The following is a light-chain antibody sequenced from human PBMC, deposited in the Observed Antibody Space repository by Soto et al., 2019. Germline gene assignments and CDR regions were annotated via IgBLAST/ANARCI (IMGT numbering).Light chain of an antibody. CDR2: AAS. CDR1: QDISSY. V-gene: IGKV1-9*01. J-gene: IGKJ4*01. CDR3: QQLKRYPLS. Sequence: IQLTQSPSSLSASIGDRVTITCRASQDISSYLAWYRQKAGKAPELLIEAASTLQSGVPSRFRGSGSGTDFALTISSLQPEDFATYYCQQLKRYPLSFGGGTKVEIK.